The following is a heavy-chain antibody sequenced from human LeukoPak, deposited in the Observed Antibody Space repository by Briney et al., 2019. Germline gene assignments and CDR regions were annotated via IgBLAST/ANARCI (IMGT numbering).Heavy chain of an antibody. CDR3: ARSEEGSSWYVRMNWFDP. Sequence: SETLSLTCTVSGGSISSYYWSWIRRPPGKGLEWIGYIYYSGSTNYNPSLKSRVTISVDTSKNQFSLKLSSVTAADTAVYYCARSEEGSSWYVRMNWFDPWGQGTLVTVSS. CDR1: GGSISSYY. D-gene: IGHD6-13*01. J-gene: IGHJ5*02. CDR2: IYYSGST. V-gene: IGHV4-59*01.